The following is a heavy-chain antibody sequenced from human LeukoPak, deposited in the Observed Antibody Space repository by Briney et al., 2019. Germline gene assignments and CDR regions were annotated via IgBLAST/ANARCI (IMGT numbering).Heavy chain of an antibody. CDR1: GGTFDSYA. D-gene: IGHD1-7*01. J-gene: IGHJ4*02. Sequence: ASVKVSCKASGGTFDSYAISWVRQAPGQGLEWMGGINPIFGTANYAQKFQGRVTITADESTSTAYMELSSLRSEDTAVYYCAAKVTGTTAFDYWGQGTLVTVSS. CDR3: AAKVTGTTAFDY. CDR2: INPIFGTA. V-gene: IGHV1-69*01.